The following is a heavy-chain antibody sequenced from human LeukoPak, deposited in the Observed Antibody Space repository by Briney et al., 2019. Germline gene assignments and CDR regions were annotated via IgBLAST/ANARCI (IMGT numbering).Heavy chain of an antibody. CDR2: INGDGSRI. CDR3: ARDGQKYYNMDV. J-gene: IGHJ6*03. Sequence: GGSLRLSCAASGFTFSSYWMHWVRQAPGKGLVWVSRINGDGSRISYADSVKGRFTISRDNAKNTLYLQMNSLRAEDTALYYCARDGQKYYNMDVWGQGVTVTVS. V-gene: IGHV3-74*01. CDR1: GFTFSSYW.